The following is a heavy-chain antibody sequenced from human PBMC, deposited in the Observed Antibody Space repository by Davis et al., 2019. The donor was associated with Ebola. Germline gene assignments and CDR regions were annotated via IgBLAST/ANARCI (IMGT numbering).Heavy chain of an antibody. CDR2: ISYDGSNK. V-gene: IGHV3-30-3*01. J-gene: IGHJ3*02. CDR1: GFTFSSYA. D-gene: IGHD6-13*01. Sequence: GESLKISCAASGFTFSSYAMHWVRQAPGKGLEWVAVISYDGSNKYYADSVKGRFTISRDNAKNSLYLQMNSLRAEDTAVYYCARDTGIAAVVDAFDIWGQGTMVTVSP. CDR3: ARDTGIAAVVDAFDI.